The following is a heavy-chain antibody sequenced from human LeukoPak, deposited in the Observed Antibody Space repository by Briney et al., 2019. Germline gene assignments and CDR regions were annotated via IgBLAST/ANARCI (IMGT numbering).Heavy chain of an antibody. Sequence: GGSLRLSCAASGFTFSSYAMSWVRQAPGKGLEWVSSISGSSGNTYYADSVKGRFTISRDNSKNTLYLQMNSLRAEDTAVYYCAKVTVVTAIGAFDIWGQGTMVTVSS. J-gene: IGHJ3*02. V-gene: IGHV3-23*01. CDR2: ISGSSGNT. CDR1: GFTFSSYA. CDR3: AKVTVVTAIGAFDI. D-gene: IGHD2-21*02.